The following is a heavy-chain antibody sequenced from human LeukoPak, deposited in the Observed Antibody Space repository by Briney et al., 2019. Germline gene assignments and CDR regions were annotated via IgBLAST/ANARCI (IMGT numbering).Heavy chain of an antibody. V-gene: IGHV4-34*01. CDR2: INHSGST. D-gene: IGHD3-10*01. CDR3: ARGVTMVRGRTHYFDY. J-gene: IGHJ4*02. Sequence: PSETLSLTCAVYGGSFSGYYWSWIRQPPGKGLEWIGEINHSGSTNYNPSLKSRVTISVDTSKNQFSLKLSSVTAADTAVYYCARGVTMVRGRTHYFDYWGQGTLVTVSS. CDR1: GGSFSGYY.